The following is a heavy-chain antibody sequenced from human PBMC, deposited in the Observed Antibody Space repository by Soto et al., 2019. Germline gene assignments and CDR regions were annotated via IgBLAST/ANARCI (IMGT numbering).Heavy chain of an antibody. CDR3: ARHWGPRRAYYYYGMDV. CDR2: ISSSGYI. CDR1: GFNFNSYT. V-gene: IGHV3-21*04. J-gene: IGHJ6*02. Sequence: KPGGSLRLSCAASGFNFNSYTINWVRQAPGKRLEWLSSISSSGYIFSTDSVRGQVTISADKSISTAYLQWSSLKASDTAMYYCARHWGPRRAYYYYGMDVWGQGTTVTVS. D-gene: IGHD3-16*01.